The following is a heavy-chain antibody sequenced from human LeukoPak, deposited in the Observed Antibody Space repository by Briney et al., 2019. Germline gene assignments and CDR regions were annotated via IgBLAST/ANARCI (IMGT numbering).Heavy chain of an antibody. CDR1: GYTFTGYY. V-gene: IGHV1-2*02. CDR3: ARSIAVAGTVAGY. D-gene: IGHD6-19*01. Sequence: VASVKVSCKASGYTFTGYYMHWVRQAPGQGLEWMGWINPNSGGTNYAQKFQGRVTMTRDTSISTAYMELSRLRSDDTAVYYCARSIAVAGTVAGYWGQGTLVTVSS. J-gene: IGHJ4*02. CDR2: INPNSGGT.